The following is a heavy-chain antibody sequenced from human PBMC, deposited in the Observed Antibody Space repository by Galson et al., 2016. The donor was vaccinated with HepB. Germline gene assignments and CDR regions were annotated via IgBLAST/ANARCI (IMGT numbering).Heavy chain of an antibody. Sequence: SLRLSCAASGFTFSNSAMSWVRQAPGKGLEWVSSISGSDGLTVYADSVRGRFTISRDSSKSTLYLQMNSLRAEDTAVYFCAKRWSTTVVSHFDLWGQGTLVTVSS. D-gene: IGHD1-1*01. CDR1: GFTFSNSA. CDR3: AKRWSTTVVSHFDL. V-gene: IGHV3-23*01. CDR2: ISGSDGLT. J-gene: IGHJ4*02.